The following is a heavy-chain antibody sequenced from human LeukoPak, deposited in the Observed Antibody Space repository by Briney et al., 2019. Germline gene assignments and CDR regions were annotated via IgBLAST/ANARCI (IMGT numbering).Heavy chain of an antibody. CDR1: GGSISSGDYY. Sequence: SETLSLTCTVSGGSISSGDYYWSWIRQPPGTGLEWVGYIYYSGSTYYNPSLKSRVTISVDTSKNQFSLKLSSVTAADTAVYYCARVRPTPIWFGELFLPYYFDYWGQGTLVTVSS. D-gene: IGHD3-10*01. J-gene: IGHJ4*02. CDR2: IYYSGST. CDR3: ARVRPTPIWFGELFLPYYFDY. V-gene: IGHV4-30-4*01.